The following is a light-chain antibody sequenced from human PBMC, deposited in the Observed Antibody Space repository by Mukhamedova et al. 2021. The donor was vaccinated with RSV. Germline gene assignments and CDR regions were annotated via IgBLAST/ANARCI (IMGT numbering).Light chain of an antibody. V-gene: IGKV1-9*01. CDR3: QQFNTDPIT. J-gene: IGKJ5*01. Sequence: GKAPKLLISAASTLQSGVPSRFSGSGSGTVFTLTINSLQAEDFATYYCQQFNTDPITFGQGTRLEIK. CDR2: AAS.